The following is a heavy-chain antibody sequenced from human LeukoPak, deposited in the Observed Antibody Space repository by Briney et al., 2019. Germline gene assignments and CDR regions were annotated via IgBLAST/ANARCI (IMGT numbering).Heavy chain of an antibody. V-gene: IGHV4-31*03. J-gene: IGHJ5*02. D-gene: IGHD3-10*01. CDR2: IDYSGNT. CDR1: GGSINTVGNY. Sequence: TLSLTCTVSGGSINTVGNYWTCVRQSPGTRLEWIGNIDYSGNTYYNASLRSRLTISVDTSKNEFSLRWDSLTAADTAVYYCARVDSRVREVISWFDPWGQGTLVIV. CDR3: ARVDSRVREVISWFDP.